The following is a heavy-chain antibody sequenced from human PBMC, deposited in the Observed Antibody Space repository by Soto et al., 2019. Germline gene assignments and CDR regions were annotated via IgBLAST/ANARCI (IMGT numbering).Heavy chain of an antibody. CDR3: ARMIDYGDSFNWFDP. CDR2: IYTSGRT. J-gene: IGHJ5*02. V-gene: IGHV4-4*07. D-gene: IGHD4-17*01. CDR1: GGSISSYY. Sequence: QVQLQESGPGLVKPSETLSLTCTVSGGSISSYYWSWIRQPAGKGLDWIGRIYTSGRTNYNPPLKSRVTMSVDTSKKQISLKLSSVTAADTAVYFCARMIDYGDSFNWFDPWGQGTLVTVSS.